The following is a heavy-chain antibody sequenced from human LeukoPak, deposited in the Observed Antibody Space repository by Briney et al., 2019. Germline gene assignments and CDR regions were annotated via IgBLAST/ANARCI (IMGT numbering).Heavy chain of an antibody. V-gene: IGHV3-21*01. Sequence: GGSLRLSCAASGFTFSNYGMPWVRQAPGKGLEWVSAISSNSLFKKYADSVKGRFTISRDNAKNSLYLQMNSLRAEDTAVYYWAKSIAVTLPDYWGQGPLVTVSS. CDR2: ISSNSLFK. CDR3: AKSIAVTLPDY. D-gene: IGHD6-19*01. CDR1: GFTFSNYG. J-gene: IGHJ4*02.